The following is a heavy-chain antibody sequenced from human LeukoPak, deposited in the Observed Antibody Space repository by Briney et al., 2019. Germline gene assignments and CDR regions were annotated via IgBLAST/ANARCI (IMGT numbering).Heavy chain of an antibody. D-gene: IGHD2-15*01. CDR2: VKSDTNGDTT. CDR1: GFTFRDVW. V-gene: IGHV3-15*01. CDR3: ATESYWGGGTCQAPHFDY. Sequence: TGGTLSLSCAASGFTFRDVWMSWVRQAPGKGREWVGRVKSDTNGDTTDYAEPLKDRFTISRDDSKNTLYLQMNSLKTEYTAVYYCATESYWGGGTCQAPHFDYWGEGTLVAVSS. J-gene: IGHJ4*02.